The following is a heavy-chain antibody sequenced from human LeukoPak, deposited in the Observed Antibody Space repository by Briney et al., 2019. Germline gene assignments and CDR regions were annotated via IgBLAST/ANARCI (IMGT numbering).Heavy chain of an antibody. CDR2: ISSSGSTI. D-gene: IGHD5-18*01. CDR1: GFTFSSYE. V-gene: IGHV3-48*03. J-gene: IGHJ4*02. Sequence: GGSLRLSCAASGFTFSSYEMNWVRQAPGKGLEWVSYISSSGSTIYYADSVKGRFTISRDNAKNSLYLQMNSLRAEDTALYYCAKDSSSLVGYSYGYNFDYWGQGTLVTVSS. CDR3: AKDSSSLVGYSYGYNFDY.